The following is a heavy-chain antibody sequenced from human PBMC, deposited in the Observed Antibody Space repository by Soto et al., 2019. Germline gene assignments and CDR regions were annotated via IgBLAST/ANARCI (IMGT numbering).Heavy chain of an antibody. V-gene: IGHV3-33*08. D-gene: IGHD6-19*01. CDR3: AREYDIAVSTLDV. CDR2: IWYDGSNK. J-gene: IGHJ6*02. Sequence: PGGSLRLSCGASGFTFSTYGMHWVRQAPGKGLEWVAVIWYDGSNKYYADSVKGRFTISRDNSKNTLYLQMNSLRAEDTAVYYCAREYDIAVSTLDVWGQGTTVTVSS. CDR1: GFTFSTYG.